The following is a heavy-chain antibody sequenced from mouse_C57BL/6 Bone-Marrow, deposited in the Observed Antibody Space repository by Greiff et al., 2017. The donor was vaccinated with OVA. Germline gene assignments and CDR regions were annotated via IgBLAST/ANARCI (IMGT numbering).Heavy chain of an antibody. D-gene: IGHD2-5*01. CDR3: ARWAYYSNYGFFDY. Sequence: VQLKESGPELVKPGDSVKISCKASGYSFTGYFMNWVMQSHGKSLEWIGRINPYNGDTFYNQKFKGKATLTVDKSSSTAHMELRSLTSEDSAVYYCARWAYYSNYGFFDYWGQGTTLTVSS. J-gene: IGHJ2*01. V-gene: IGHV1-20*01. CDR2: INPYNGDT. CDR1: GYSFTGYF.